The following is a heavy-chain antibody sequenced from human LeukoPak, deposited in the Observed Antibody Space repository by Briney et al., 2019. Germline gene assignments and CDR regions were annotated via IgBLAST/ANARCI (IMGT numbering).Heavy chain of an antibody. CDR2: IWYDRSNK. V-gene: IGHV3-33*01. Sequence: PGGSLRLSCAASGFTFSSYGMHWVRQAPGKGLEWVAVIWYDRSNKYYADSVKGRFTISRDNSKNTLYLQMNSLRAEDTAVYYCARDLYYYYGMDVWGQGTTVTVSS. CDR3: ARDLYYYYGMDV. CDR1: GFTFSSYG. J-gene: IGHJ6*02.